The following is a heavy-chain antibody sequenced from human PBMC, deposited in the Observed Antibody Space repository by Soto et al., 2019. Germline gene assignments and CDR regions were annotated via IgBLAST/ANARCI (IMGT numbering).Heavy chain of an antibody. CDR1: GFSFSDAW. J-gene: IGHJ6*02. CDR3: SWVQRYCARTTCRGDSYYYPMDV. D-gene: IGHD2-2*01. V-gene: IGHV3-15*01. Sequence: PGGSLRLSCAASGFSFSDAWMSWVRQAPGKGLEWVGRIKSKGGGGTIDYAAPGKGRFTISRDDSKNTLYLQMNSLKTEDTAVYSCSWVQRYCARTTCRGDSYYYPMDVWGQGTTVTVSS. CDR2: IKSKGGGGTI.